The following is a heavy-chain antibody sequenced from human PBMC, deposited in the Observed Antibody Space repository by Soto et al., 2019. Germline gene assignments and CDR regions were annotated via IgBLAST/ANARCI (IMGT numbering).Heavy chain of an antibody. V-gene: IGHV1-69*12. CDR2: IIPLSGRI. CDR3: AREQHYDNSGYVRGYLDS. CDR1: GGTFSSHA. Sequence: QVHLVQSGVELKKPGSSVTVSCKASGGTFSSHAVNWVRQAPGQGLEWMGGIIPLSGRINYAQKFQHRITITAADSTTAAYMDLTNLRSDDTAIYYCAREQHYDNSGYVRGYLDSWGQGPLVTVSS. D-gene: IGHD3-22*01. J-gene: IGHJ4*02.